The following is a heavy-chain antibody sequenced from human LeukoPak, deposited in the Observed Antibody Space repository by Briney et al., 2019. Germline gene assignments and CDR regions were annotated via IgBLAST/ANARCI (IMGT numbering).Heavy chain of an antibody. J-gene: IGHJ4*02. D-gene: IGHD6-13*01. CDR2: FGGSGSDT. Sequence: GGSLRLSCAASGFTFGTSAMSWVRQAPGKGPEWVSTFGGSGSDTYYSGSVKGRFTIFRDNSKNTLYLQMNSLRDEDTAVYYCAKGSLGSWYYFDYWGQGTLVTVSS. CDR1: GFTFGTSA. V-gene: IGHV3-23*01. CDR3: AKGSLGSWYYFDY.